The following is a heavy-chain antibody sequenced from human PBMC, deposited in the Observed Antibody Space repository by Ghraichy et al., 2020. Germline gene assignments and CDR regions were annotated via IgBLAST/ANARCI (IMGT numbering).Heavy chain of an antibody. Sequence: SQTLSLTCDISGDSVSSNSAAWSWIRQSPSRGLEWLGRTYYRSKFYHDYAASVRSQVTFNADTSKNQFSLQMKSVTPEDTAVYYCARERIATVYSFDDWGQGTPVTVSS. J-gene: IGHJ4*02. CDR3: ARERIATVYSFDD. CDR1: GDSVSSNSAA. V-gene: IGHV6-1*01. CDR2: TYYRSKFYH. D-gene: IGHD4-17*01.